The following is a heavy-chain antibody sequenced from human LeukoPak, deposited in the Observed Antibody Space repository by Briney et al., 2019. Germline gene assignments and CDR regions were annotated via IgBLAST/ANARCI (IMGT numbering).Heavy chain of an antibody. J-gene: IGHJ4*02. V-gene: IGHV3-23*01. CDR3: AKDMDSSSTA. CDR2: ISGSGGST. D-gene: IGHD3-22*01. Sequence: GGSLRLSCAASGFTVSSNYMSWVRQAPGKGLEWVSAISGSGGSTYYADSVKGRFTISRDNSKNTLYLQMNSLRAEDTAVYYCAKDMDSSSTAWGQGTLVTVSS. CDR1: GFTVSSNY.